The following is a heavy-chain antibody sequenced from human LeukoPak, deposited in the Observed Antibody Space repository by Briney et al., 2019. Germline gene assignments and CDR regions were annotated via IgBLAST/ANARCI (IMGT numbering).Heavy chain of an antibody. J-gene: IGHJ6*03. CDR2: IYPGDSDT. V-gene: IGHV5-51*01. CDR3: ARHGIAARHGGEDYYYYMDV. Sequence: GESLKISCKGSGYSFTSYWIGWVRQMPGKGLEWMGIIYPGDSDTRYSPSFQGQVTISADKSISTAYLQWSSLKASDTAMYYCARHGIAARHGGEDYYYYMDVWGKGTTVTVSS. D-gene: IGHD6-6*01. CDR1: GYSFTSYW.